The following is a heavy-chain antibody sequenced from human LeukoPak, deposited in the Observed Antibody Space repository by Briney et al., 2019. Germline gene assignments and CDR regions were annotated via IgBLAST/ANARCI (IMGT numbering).Heavy chain of an antibody. V-gene: IGHV3-48*01. J-gene: IGHJ5*02. CDR3: AKDIERYCSSTSCYRAWFDP. CDR2: ISSSSSTI. CDR1: GFTFSSYS. D-gene: IGHD2-2*02. Sequence: GGSLRLSCAASGFTFSSYSMNWVRQAPGKGLEWVSYISSSSSTIYYADSVKGRFTISRDNSKNTLYLQMNSLRAEDTAVYYCAKDIERYCSSTSCYRAWFDPWGQGTLVTVSS.